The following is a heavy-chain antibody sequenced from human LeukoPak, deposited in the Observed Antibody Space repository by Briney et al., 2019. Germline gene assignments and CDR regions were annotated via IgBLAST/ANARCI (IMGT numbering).Heavy chain of an antibody. V-gene: IGHV4-30-4*01. Sequence: SETLSLTCTVSGGSISSGDYCWSWVRQPPGKGLEWIGYIYFSGSTYYNPSLKSRVTISVDTSKNQFSLKLSSVTAADTAVYYCARIVNWELHNFDCWGQGTLVTVSS. D-gene: IGHD1-7*01. CDR2: IYFSGST. CDR3: ARIVNWELHNFDC. J-gene: IGHJ4*02. CDR1: GGSISSGDYC.